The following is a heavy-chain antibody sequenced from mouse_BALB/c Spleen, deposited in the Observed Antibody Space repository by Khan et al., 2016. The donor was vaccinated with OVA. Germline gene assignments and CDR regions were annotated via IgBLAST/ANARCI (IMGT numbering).Heavy chain of an antibody. V-gene: IGHV1-85*01. J-gene: IGHJ3*01. D-gene: IGHD2-14*01. CDR1: GYTFTSYD. Sequence: QVQLKESGAELVKSGASVKLSCKASGYTFTSYDINWVRQRPEQGLEWIGWMFPGDGSTKYNENFKGKATLTTDKSSSTAYMQLSRLTSEDPGAYFCARGGYGGFAYWGQGTLVTVSA. CDR2: MFPGDGST. CDR3: ARGGYGGFAY.